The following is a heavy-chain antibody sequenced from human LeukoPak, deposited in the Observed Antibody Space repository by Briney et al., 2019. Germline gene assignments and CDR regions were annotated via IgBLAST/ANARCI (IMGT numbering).Heavy chain of an antibody. CDR1: GYTFTSYA. Sequence: ASVRVSCKASGYTFTSYAMNWVRQAPGQGLEWMGWINTNTGNPTYAQGFTGRFVFSLDTSVSTAYLQISSLNAEDTAVYYCARLQVVSSGWGFDYWGQGTLVTVSS. J-gene: IGHJ4*02. CDR2: INTNTGNP. D-gene: IGHD6-19*01. V-gene: IGHV7-4-1*02. CDR3: ARLQVVSSGWGFDY.